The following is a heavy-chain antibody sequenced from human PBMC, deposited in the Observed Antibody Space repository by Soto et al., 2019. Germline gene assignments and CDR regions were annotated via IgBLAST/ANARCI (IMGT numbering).Heavy chain of an antibody. V-gene: IGHV4-59*02. D-gene: IGHD3-16*01. J-gene: IGHJ4*02. CDR3: ARDGDYGGQQY. CDR2: VYNIGST. CDR1: GDSVTSNY. Sequence: PSETLSLTCSVSGDSVTSNYWSWIRQTPGKGLEWIGYVYNIGSTNYNPSLRSRVTIAADTSKNQISLRLRSVTAADTAVYYCARDGDYGGQQYWGQGTLVTVSS.